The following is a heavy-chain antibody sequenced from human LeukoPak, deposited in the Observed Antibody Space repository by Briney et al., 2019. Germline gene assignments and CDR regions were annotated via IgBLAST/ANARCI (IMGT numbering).Heavy chain of an antibody. D-gene: IGHD3-9*01. CDR3: ATDQAFYDILSRYINIDF. J-gene: IGHJ4*02. V-gene: IGHV3-30*03. Sequence: PGGPLRLSCAASGFTFRGYGMHWVRQAPGKGLECVAVISYEGSNQYYADSVKGRFTICRDNSKNTLYLQMNSLRAEDTAVYYCATDQAFYDILSRYINIDFWGQGTLVTVSS. CDR2: ISYEGSNQ. CDR1: GFTFRGYG.